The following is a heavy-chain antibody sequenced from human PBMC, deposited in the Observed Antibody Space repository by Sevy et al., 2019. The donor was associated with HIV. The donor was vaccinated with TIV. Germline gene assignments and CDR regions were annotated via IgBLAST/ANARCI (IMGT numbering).Heavy chain of an antibody. V-gene: IGHV3-23*01. CDR1: GFTFSKYS. D-gene: IGHD2-8*01. CDR2: LSFGCGEI. J-gene: IGHJ4*02. Sequence: GGSLRLSCAASGFTFSKYSMSWVRHPPGKGLEWVSTLSFGCGEINYADSVKGRFTISRDKSKSSVYLQMNNLSPEDTAVYYCAREGCTKPHDYWGQGTLVTVSS. CDR3: AREGCTKPHDY.